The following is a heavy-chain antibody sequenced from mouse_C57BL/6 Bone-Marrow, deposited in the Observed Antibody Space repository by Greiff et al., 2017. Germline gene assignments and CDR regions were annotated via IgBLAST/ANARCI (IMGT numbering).Heavy chain of an antibody. V-gene: IGHV1-26*01. J-gene: IGHJ2*01. CDR2: INPNNGGT. CDR3: ARIYYYGSSYWCEDY. D-gene: IGHD1-1*01. CDR1: GYTFTDYY. Sequence: EVQLQQSGPELVKPGASVKISCKASGYTFTDYYMNWVKQSHGKSLEWIGDINPNNGGTSYNQKFKGKATLTVDKSSSTAYMELRSLTSEDSAVYYCARIYYYGSSYWCEDYWGQGTTLTVSS.